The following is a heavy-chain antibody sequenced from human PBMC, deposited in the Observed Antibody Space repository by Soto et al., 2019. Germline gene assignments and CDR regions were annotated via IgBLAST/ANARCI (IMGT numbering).Heavy chain of an antibody. V-gene: IGHV4-59*01. J-gene: IGHJ6*03. Sequence: SETLSLTCTVSGGSISSYYWSWIRQPPGKGLEWIGYIYYSGSTNYNPSLKSRVTISVDTSKNQFSLKLSSVTAADTAVYYCASRLVYPLADYYYYYYMDVWGKGTTVTVSS. CDR1: GGSISSYY. D-gene: IGHD6-13*01. CDR3: ASRLVYPLADYYYYYYMDV. CDR2: IYYSGST.